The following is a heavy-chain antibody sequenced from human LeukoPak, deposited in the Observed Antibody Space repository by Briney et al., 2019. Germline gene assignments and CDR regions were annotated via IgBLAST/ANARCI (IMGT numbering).Heavy chain of an antibody. J-gene: IGHJ3*02. CDR3: ASHSSGWYPPHDAFDI. CDR1: GGTFSSYA. Sequence: SVKVSCKASGGTFSSYAISWVRQAPGQGLEWMGRIIPILGIANYAQKFQGRVTITADKSTGTAYMELSSLRSEDTAVYYCASHSSGWYPPHDAFDIWGQGTMVTVSS. D-gene: IGHD6-19*01. V-gene: IGHV1-69*04. CDR2: IIPILGIA.